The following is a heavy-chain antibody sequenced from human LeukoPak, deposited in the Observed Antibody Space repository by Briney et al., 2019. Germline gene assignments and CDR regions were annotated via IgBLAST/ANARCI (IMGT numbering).Heavy chain of an antibody. D-gene: IGHD2/OR15-2a*01. CDR2: ISAYNGNT. CDR1: GYTFTSYD. V-gene: IGHV1-18*01. J-gene: IGHJ6*02. Sequence: EASVKVSCKASGYTFTSYDINWVRQAPGQGLEWMGWISAYNGNTNYAQKLQGRVTMTTDTSTSTAYMELRSLRSDDTAVYYCARGQYYIENYYYGMDVWGQGTTVTVSS. CDR3: ARGQYYIENYYYGMDV.